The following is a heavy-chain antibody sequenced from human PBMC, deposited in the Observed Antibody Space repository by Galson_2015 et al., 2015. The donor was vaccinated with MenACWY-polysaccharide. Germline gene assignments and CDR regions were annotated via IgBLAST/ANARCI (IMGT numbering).Heavy chain of an antibody. CDR1: SGSISSRGHH. CDR3: ARAPTPYCSSTSCFNKYAFDI. Sequence: SETLSLTCTVSSGSISSRGHHWGWIRQPPGKGLEWIDIVYYSGNTYYNPSLESRVTISVDTSKNQFSLKLNSVTAADTALYYCARAPTPYCSSTSCFNKYAFDIWGQGTMVTVSS. CDR2: VYYSGNT. D-gene: IGHD2-2*01. J-gene: IGHJ3*02. V-gene: IGHV4-39*01.